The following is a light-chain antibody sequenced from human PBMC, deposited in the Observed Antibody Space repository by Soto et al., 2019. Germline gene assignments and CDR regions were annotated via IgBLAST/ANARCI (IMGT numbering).Light chain of an antibody. CDR2: EVR. CDR3: SSYTTTSTLRV. Sequence: QSVLTQPASVSGSPGQSITISCNGTSSDVGGHNYVSWYQQHPGKAPKLLIYEVRVRPSGVSIRFSGSKSANTASLTISGLQAEDEADYYRSSYTTTSTLRVFGGGTKLTVL. J-gene: IGLJ3*02. CDR1: SSDVGGHNY. V-gene: IGLV2-14*01.